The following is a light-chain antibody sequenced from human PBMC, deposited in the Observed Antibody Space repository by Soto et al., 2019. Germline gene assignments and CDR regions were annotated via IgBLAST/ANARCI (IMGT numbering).Light chain of an antibody. CDR1: SSDVGGYNY. CDR3: SSYAGSNNVV. V-gene: IGLV2-8*01. CDR2: EVS. J-gene: IGLJ2*01. Sequence: QSALTQPPSASGSPGQSVTISCTGTSSDVGGYNYVSWYQQHPGKAPKLILYEVSKRPSGVPDRFSGSKSGNTASLTVSGVQAEDEADYYCSSYAGSNNVVFGGGTKVTVL.